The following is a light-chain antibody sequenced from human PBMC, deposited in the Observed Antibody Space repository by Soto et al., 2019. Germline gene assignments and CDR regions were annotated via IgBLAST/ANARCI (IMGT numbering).Light chain of an antibody. J-gene: IGLJ2*01. CDR2: EGT. Sequence: QSALTQPASVSGSPGQSITISCTGTSGDVGTYKLVSWYQHHPGKVPRLMIYEGTKRPSGVSDRFSGSKSGNTASLTISGLQAEDEADYYCCSYAGSSTFVVFGGWTKLTVL. CDR1: SGDVGTYKL. V-gene: IGLV2-23*03. CDR3: CSYAGSSTFVV.